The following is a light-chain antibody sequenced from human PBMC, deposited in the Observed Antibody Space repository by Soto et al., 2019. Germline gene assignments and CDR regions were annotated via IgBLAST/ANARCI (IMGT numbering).Light chain of an antibody. J-gene: IGKJ1*01. Sequence: DIQMTQSPSSLSASVGDRVTITCRASQNIESYLNWYQQRPGKAPELLIHDASSLQSGVPSRFSGSGSGTDFALTINSLQPEDFATIYCQQTYTTPWTFGQGTKVEFK. V-gene: IGKV1-39*01. CDR1: QNIESY. CDR2: DAS. CDR3: QQTYTTPWT.